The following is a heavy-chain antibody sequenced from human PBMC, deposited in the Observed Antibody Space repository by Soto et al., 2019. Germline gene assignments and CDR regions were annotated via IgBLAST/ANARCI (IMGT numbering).Heavy chain of an antibody. CDR2: IYYTGSA. CDR1: GGSISSDGYH. J-gene: IGHJ4*02. V-gene: IGHV4-30-4*01. D-gene: IGHD6-13*01. Sequence: QVQLQESGPRLVKPSQTLSLTCTVSGGSISSDGYHWSWIRQPPGKGLQWIGYIYYTGSAYYSPSLKSRVAISVDTSKNQFSLNLTSVTAADTAVYYCARYDAYSSSSWGQGTLVTVSS. CDR3: ARYDAYSSSS.